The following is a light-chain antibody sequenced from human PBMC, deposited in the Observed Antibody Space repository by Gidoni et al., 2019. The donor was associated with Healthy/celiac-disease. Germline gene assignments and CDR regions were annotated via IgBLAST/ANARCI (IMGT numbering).Light chain of an antibody. Sequence: EIVLTQSPVTLSLSPRERATLSCRASQSVSSTYLAWYQPKPVQAPSLPIYGASSRVTGVPHRFSGSGSGTVFTLTISRLEPEDFAVYYWQQGAFGQGTKVEMK. V-gene: IGKV3-20*01. CDR2: GAS. J-gene: IGKJ1*01. CDR1: QSVSSTY. CDR3: QQGA.